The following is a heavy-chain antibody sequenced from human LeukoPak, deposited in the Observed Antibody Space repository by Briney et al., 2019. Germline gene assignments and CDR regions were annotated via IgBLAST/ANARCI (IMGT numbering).Heavy chain of an antibody. CDR2: IYYSGSI. CDR1: GGSISSYY. Sequence: PSETLSLTCTVSGGSISSYYWSWIRQPPGKGLEWIGYIYYSGSINYNPSLKSRVTISVDTSKNQFSLKLSSVTAADTAVYYCARVDCSGGSCYSDYWGQGTLVTVSS. D-gene: IGHD2-15*01. CDR3: ARVDCSGGSCYSDY. V-gene: IGHV4-59*01. J-gene: IGHJ4*02.